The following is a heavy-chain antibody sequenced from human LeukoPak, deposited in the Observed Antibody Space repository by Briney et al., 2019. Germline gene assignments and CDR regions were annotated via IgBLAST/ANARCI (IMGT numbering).Heavy chain of an antibody. CDR3: TTKRFGELLLDY. Sequence: GGSLRLSCAASGFTLSIAWMSWVRQAPGKGLEWVGRIKSKTDGGTTDYAAPVKGRFTISRDDSKNTLYLQMNSLKTEDTAVYYCTTKRFGELLLDYWGQGTLVTVSS. CDR2: IKSKTDGGTT. CDR1: GFTLSIAW. V-gene: IGHV3-15*01. J-gene: IGHJ4*02. D-gene: IGHD3-10*01.